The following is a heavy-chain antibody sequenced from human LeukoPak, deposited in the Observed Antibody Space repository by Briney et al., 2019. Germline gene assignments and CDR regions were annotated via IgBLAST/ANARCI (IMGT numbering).Heavy chain of an antibody. CDR3: AATYLSSTSWEAMDV. J-gene: IGHJ6*04. CDR2: IYYSGST. Sequence: SDTLSLTCAVSGYSISSSNWWGWIRQPPGKGLEWIGFIYYSGSTYYNPSLKSRVTMSVDTSKNQFSLKLSSVTAVDTAVYYCAATYLSSTSWEAMDVWGKGTRVIVSS. CDR1: GYSISSSNW. V-gene: IGHV4-28*01. D-gene: IGHD2-2*01.